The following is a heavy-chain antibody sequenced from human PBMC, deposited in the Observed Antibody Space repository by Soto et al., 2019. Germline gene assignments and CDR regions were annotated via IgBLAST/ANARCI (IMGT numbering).Heavy chain of an antibody. Sequence: GGSLRLSCAASGFTFSSYWMSWVRQAPGKGLEWVANIKQDGSEKYYVDSVKGRFTISRDNAKNSLYLQMNSLRAEDTAVYYCARSSYDSSGYAPYYFDYWGQGTLVTVSS. CDR3: ARSSYDSSGYAPYYFDY. CDR2: IKQDGSEK. V-gene: IGHV3-7*05. J-gene: IGHJ4*02. D-gene: IGHD3-22*01. CDR1: GFTFSSYW.